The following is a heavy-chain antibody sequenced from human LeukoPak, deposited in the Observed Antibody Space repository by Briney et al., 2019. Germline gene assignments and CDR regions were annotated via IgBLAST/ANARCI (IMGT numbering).Heavy chain of an antibody. V-gene: IGHV1-2*02. D-gene: IGHD3-3*01. CDR2: INPNSGGT. Sequence: GASVKVSCKASGYTFTGYYMHWVRQAPGQGLEWMGWINPNSGGTNYAQKFQGRVTMTRDTSTSTVYMELSSLRSEDTAVYYCARLRAAGDFWSGYYDNWFDPWGQGTLVTVSS. CDR3: ARLRAAGDFWSGYYDNWFDP. J-gene: IGHJ5*02. CDR1: GYTFTGYY.